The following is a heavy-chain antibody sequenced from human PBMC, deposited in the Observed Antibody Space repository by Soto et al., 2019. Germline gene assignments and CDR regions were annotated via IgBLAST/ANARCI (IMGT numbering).Heavy chain of an antibody. CDR3: ARRSSGSYYNYYYYGMDV. CDR1: GYSFTSYW. D-gene: IGHD1-26*01. J-gene: IGHJ6*02. CDR2: IYPGDSDT. Sequence: GESLKSSCKGSGYSFTSYWIGWVRQMPGKGLEWMGIIYPGDSDTRYSPSFQGQVTISADKSISTAYLQWSSLKASDTAMYYCARRSSGSYYNYYYYGMDVWGQGTTVSVSS. V-gene: IGHV5-51*01.